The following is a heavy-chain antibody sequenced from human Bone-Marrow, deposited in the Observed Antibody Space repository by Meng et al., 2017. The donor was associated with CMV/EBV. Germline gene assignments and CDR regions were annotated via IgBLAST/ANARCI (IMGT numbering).Heavy chain of an antibody. CDR2: TRNKANSYTT. Sequence: GGSLRLSCAASGFTFSDHYMDWVRQAPGKGLEWVGRTRNKANSYTTEYAASVKGRFTISRDDSKNSLYLQMNSLKTEDTAVYYCARHPRYCSSTSCYGGFDLWGRGNLVTVYS. V-gene: IGHV3-72*01. D-gene: IGHD2-2*01. CDR1: GFTFSDHY. CDR3: ARHPRYCSSTSCYGGFDL. J-gene: IGHJ2*01.